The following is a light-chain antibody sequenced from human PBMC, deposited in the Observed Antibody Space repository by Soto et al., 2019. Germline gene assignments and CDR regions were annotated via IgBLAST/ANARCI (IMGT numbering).Light chain of an antibody. CDR1: QSVSSSY. CDR2: GAS. Sequence: EIVLTQSPGTLSLSPGERATLSCRASQSVSSSYLAWYQQKPGQAPRLLIYGASSRATGIPDRFSASGSGTDFTLTINRLEPEDFAVYYCQQYGSSPLTFGGGTKVEIK. J-gene: IGKJ4*01. CDR3: QQYGSSPLT. V-gene: IGKV3-20*01.